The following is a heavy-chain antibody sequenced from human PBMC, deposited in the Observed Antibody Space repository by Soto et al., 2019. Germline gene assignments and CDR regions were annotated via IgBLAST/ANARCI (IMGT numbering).Heavy chain of an antibody. CDR3: VRGHAGFDY. J-gene: IGHJ4*02. D-gene: IGHD3-16*01. Sequence: PGGSLGLSCATSGFTFSDHYMDWFRQTPGKGLEWVGRSRNKGHRYSTEYAASVKGRFTISRDESKNSLYLQMNSLKTEDTAVYYCVRGHAGFDYWGQGTLVTVSS. V-gene: IGHV3-72*01. CDR2: SRNKGHRYST. CDR1: GFTFSDHY.